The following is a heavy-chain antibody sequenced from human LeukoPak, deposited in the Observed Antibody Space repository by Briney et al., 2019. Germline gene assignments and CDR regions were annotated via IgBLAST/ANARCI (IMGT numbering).Heavy chain of an antibody. CDR3: ARGFEYFRH. Sequence: SETLSLTCAVYGGSFSGYYWSWIRQPPGKGLEWIGEINHSGSTNYNPSLKSRVTISVDTSKNQFSLKLSSVTAADTAVYYCARGFEYFRHWGQGTLVTVSP. V-gene: IGHV4-34*01. J-gene: IGHJ1*01. CDR1: GGSFSGYY. CDR2: INHSGST.